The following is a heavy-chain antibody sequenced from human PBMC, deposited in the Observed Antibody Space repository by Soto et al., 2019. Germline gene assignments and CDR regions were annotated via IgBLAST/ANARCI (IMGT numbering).Heavy chain of an antibody. CDR1: GGSISSYY. V-gene: IGHV4-59*04. J-gene: IGHJ3*02. D-gene: IGHD3-10*01. CDR3: AKGGSGSYSNAFDI. CDR2: IYYSGST. Sequence: QVQLQESGPGLVKPSETLSLTCTVSGGSISSYYWSWIRQPPGKGLELIGYIYYSGSTYYNPSLKSRVTICVDTSKSQFALKLSSVTAADTAVYYCAKGGSGSYSNAFDIWGQGTMVTVSS.